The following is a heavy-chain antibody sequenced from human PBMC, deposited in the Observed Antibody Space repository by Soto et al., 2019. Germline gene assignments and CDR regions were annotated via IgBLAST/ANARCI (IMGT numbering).Heavy chain of an antibody. CDR3: ARGYCSGGSCYSSKRTTYNWFDP. CDR1: GGSFSGYY. V-gene: IGHV4-34*01. CDR2: INHSGST. Sequence: SETLSLTCAVYGGSFSGYYWSWIRQPPGKGLEWIGEINHSGSTNYNPSLKSRVTISVNTSRNQFSLKLSSVTAADTAVYYYARGYCSGGSCYSSKRTTYNWFDPWGQGTLVTVSS. J-gene: IGHJ5*02. D-gene: IGHD2-15*01.